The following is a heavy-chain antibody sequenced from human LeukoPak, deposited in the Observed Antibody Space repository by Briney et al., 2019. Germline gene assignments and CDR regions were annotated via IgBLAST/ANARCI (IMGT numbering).Heavy chain of an antibody. Sequence: ASVKVSCKASGYTFTSFYINWVRQATGQGLEWMGWINPNSGDTSFAQKFQGRVTMTTDTSISTAYMELRSLTSEDTAVYYCARGDIRYFDWYPVTEYYYDYSGQG. V-gene: IGHV1-8*01. D-gene: IGHD3-9*01. CDR2: INPNSGDT. J-gene: IGHJ4*02. CDR1: GYTFTSFY. CDR3: ARGDIRYFDWYPVTEYYYDY.